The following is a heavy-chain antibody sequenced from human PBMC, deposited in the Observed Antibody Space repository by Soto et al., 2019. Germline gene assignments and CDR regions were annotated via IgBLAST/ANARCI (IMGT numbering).Heavy chain of an antibody. J-gene: IGHJ4*02. CDR1: GFTFSSYG. CDR2: ISYDGSNK. V-gene: IGHV3-30*18. Sequence: QVPLVESGGGVVQPGRSLRLSCAASGFTFSSYGMHWVRQAPGKGLEWVAVISYDGSNKYYADSVKGRFTISRDNSKNTLYLQMNSLRAEDTAVYYCAKDERSGWLRYYFDYWGQGTLVTVSS. D-gene: IGHD6-19*01. CDR3: AKDERSGWLRYYFDY.